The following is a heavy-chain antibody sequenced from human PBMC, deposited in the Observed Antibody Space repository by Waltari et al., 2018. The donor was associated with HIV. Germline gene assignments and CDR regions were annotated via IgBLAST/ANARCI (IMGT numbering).Heavy chain of an antibody. D-gene: IGHD1-1*01. CDR2: INPNSGGT. CDR3: AKSPGTWSTRD. J-gene: IGHJ4*02. Sequence: QVQLVQSGAEVKKPGASGKVSCKASGYTFTSYYIHWVRQAPRQGLEWMGWINPNSGGTNYTQKFQGRVTMTRATSITTAYMELSRLRSDDTAVYYCAKSPGTWSTRDWGQGTLVTVSS. V-gene: IGHV1-2*02. CDR1: GYTFTSYY.